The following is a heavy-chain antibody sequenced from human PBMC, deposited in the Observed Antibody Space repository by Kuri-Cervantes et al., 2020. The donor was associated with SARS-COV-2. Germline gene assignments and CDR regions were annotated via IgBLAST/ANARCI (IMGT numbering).Heavy chain of an antibody. J-gene: IGHJ4*02. CDR1: GFTFSSYA. CDR2: ISGSGGST. Sequence: GESLKISCAASGFTFSSYAMSWVRQAPGKGLEWVSAISGSGGSTYYADSVKGRFTISRDNAKNSLYLQMNSLRVEDTALYYCAREGLSEVELLDYWGQGTLVTVSS. D-gene: IGHD1-26*01. CDR3: AREGLSEVELLDY. V-gene: IGHV3-23*01.